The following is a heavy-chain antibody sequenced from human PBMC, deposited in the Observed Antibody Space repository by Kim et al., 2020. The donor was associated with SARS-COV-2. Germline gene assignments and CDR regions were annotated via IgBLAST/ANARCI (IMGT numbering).Heavy chain of an antibody. J-gene: IGHJ6*02. CDR2: ISYDGSNK. Sequence: GGSLRLSCAASGFTFSNYAMHWVRQAPGKGLEWVAVISYDGSNKYYADSVKGRFTISRDNSKNTLYLQMNSLRAEDTAVYYCARDHLGGYSNSWDYYYYGMDVWGQGTTVTVSS. D-gene: IGHD6-13*01. CDR3: ARDHLGGYSNSWDYYYYGMDV. CDR1: GFTFSNYA. V-gene: IGHV3-30*04.